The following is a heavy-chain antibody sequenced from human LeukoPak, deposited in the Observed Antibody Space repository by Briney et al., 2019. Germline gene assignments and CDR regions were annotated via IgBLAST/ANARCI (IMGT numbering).Heavy chain of an antibody. J-gene: IGHJ4*02. CDR1: GYTFTGYY. D-gene: IGHD3-16*01. CDR2: INPNSGGT. V-gene: IGHV1-2*02. CDR3: ARGGPAIMTSRDFDY. Sequence: GASVKVSCKASGYTFTGYYMHWVRQAPGQGLEWMGWINPNSGGTNYAQKFQGRVTMTRETSISTAYMELSRLRSDDTAVYYCARGGPAIMTSRDFDYWGQGTLVTVSS.